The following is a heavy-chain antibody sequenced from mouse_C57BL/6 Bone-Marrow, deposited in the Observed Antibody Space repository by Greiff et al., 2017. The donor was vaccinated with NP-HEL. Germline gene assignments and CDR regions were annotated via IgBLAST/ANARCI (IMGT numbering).Heavy chain of an antibody. CDR2: IYPRSGNT. CDR1: GYTFTSYG. Sequence: QVQLQQSGAELARPGASVKLSCKASGYTFTSYGISWVKQRTGQGLEWIGEIYPRSGNTYYNEKFKGKATLTADKSSSTAYMELRSLTSEDSADYFCARNPHYYGSSPFDYWGQGTTLTVSS. J-gene: IGHJ2*01. V-gene: IGHV1-81*01. CDR3: ARNPHYYGSSPFDY. D-gene: IGHD1-1*01.